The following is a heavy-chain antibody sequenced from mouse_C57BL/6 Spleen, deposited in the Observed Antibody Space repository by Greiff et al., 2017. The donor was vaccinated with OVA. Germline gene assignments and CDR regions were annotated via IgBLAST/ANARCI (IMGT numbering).Heavy chain of an antibody. J-gene: IGHJ4*01. D-gene: IGHD1-1*01. Sequence: VKLMESGPGLVAPSQRLSTTCTVSGFSLTSYGVSWVRQPPGKGLEWLGVIWGDGSTNYHSALISRLSISKDNSKSQVFLKLNSLQTDDTATYYCATTTVAPYAMDYWGQGTSVTVSS. CDR1: GFSLTSYG. CDR2: IWGDGST. CDR3: ATTTVAPYAMDY. V-gene: IGHV2-3*01.